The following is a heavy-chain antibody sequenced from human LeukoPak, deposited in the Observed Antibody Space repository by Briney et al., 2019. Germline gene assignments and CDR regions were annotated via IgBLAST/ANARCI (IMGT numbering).Heavy chain of an antibody. Sequence: GGSLRLSCAASGFTFSSYAMHWVRQAPGKGLECVAFISYDGSEKYYVDSVKGRFTVSRDDSKNTLYLQMNSLRAEDTAIYYCARERTGYYMAVWGKGTTVTISS. J-gene: IGHJ6*03. V-gene: IGHV3-30*01. CDR3: ARERTGYYMAV. CDR2: ISYDGSEK. D-gene: IGHD1-14*01. CDR1: GFTFSSYA.